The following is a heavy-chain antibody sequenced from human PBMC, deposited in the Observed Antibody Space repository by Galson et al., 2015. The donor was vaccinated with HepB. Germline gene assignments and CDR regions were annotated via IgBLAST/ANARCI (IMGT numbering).Heavy chain of an antibody. CDR2: IIPIFGTA. J-gene: IGHJ6*03. Sequence: SVKVSCKASGGTFSTYTISWVRQAPGQGLEWMGGIIPIFGTAKYAQKFQGRVTITADESTSTAYMELTSLRSEDTAVYYCARSRSSSWYGEYSYYYMDVWGKGTTVTVSS. CDR1: GGTFSTYT. V-gene: IGHV1-69*13. D-gene: IGHD6-13*01. CDR3: ARSRSSSWYGEYSYYYMDV.